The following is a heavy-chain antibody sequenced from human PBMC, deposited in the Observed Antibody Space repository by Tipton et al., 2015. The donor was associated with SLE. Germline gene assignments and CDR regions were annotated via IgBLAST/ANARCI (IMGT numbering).Heavy chain of an antibody. CDR1: GVSINSHY. Sequence: TLSLTCTVSGVSINSHYWSWIRQPPGKGLEWIGYIYYTGSTNYNPSLKSRGTISVDTSKNQFSLKLSSVTAADTAVYYCASLLQNGDYVPYYYGMDVWGQGTTVTVSS. CDR2: IYYTGST. D-gene: IGHD4-17*01. CDR3: ASLLQNGDYVPYYYGMDV. J-gene: IGHJ6*02. V-gene: IGHV4-59*11.